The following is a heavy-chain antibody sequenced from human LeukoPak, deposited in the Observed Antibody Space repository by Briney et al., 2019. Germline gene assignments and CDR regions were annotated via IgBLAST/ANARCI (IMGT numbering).Heavy chain of an antibody. CDR3: PNDPYSGSYRAYYYYYMDV. V-gene: IGHV3-30*02. J-gene: IGHJ6*03. D-gene: IGHD1-26*01. CDR1: GFSFRSYG. CDR2: VRYDGSNK. Sequence: GLSLTLSCAASGFSFRSYGMHWVRQAPGKGREGVEFVRYDGSNKYYAHSVEGRFTNSRDHSKNTQYLQMNSLRAQATAVYYCPNDPYSGSYRAYYYYYMDVWGKGTTVTISS.